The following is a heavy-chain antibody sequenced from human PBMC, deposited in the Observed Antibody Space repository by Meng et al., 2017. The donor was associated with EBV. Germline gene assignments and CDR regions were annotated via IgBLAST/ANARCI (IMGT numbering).Heavy chain of an antibody. CDR2: LIPMFGAP. V-gene: IGHV1-69*01. D-gene: IGHD3-10*01. J-gene: IGHJ4*02. Sequence: QVQLVQSGAEVKKPGSSVMVSCGTSGGTFRSDAVSWVRQAPGHGLEWMGGLIPMFGAPNYAQQFQGRVTIIADESTSTHTMELNSLRSEDTAMYYCASESGRGYTPDYWGQGTLVTVYS. CDR3: ASESGRGYTPDY. CDR1: GGTFRSDA.